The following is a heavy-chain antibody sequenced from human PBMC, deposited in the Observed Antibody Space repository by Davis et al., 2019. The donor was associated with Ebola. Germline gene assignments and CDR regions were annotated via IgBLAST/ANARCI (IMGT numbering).Heavy chain of an antibody. D-gene: IGHD2-15*01. V-gene: IGHV3-30*03. CDR2: ISYDGSNK. Sequence: GESLKISCAASGFTFSSYGMHWVRQAPGKGLEWVAVISYDGSNKYYADSVKGRFTISRDNSKNTLYLQMNSLRAEDTAVYYCARVAAGYWGQGTLVTVSS. J-gene: IGHJ4*02. CDR3: ARVAAGY. CDR1: GFTFSSYG.